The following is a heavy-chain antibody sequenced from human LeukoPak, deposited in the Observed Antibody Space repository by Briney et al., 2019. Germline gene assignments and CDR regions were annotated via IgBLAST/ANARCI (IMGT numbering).Heavy chain of an antibody. CDR1: GYSISSGYY. J-gene: IGHJ3*02. V-gene: IGHV4-38-2*02. CDR3: ARDKDDFWSGYDDAFDI. Sequence: PSETLSLTCTVSGYSISSGYYWGWIRQPPGKGLEWIGSIYHSGSTYYNPSLKSRVTISVDTSKNQFSLKLSSVTAADTAVYYCARDKDDFWSGYDDAFDIWGQGTMVTVSS. CDR2: IYHSGST. D-gene: IGHD3-3*01.